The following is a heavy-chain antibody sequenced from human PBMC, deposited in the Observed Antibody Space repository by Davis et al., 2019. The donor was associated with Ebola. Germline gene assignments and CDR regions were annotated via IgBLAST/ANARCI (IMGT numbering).Heavy chain of an antibody. CDR2: IKPDGSEK. D-gene: IGHD6-6*01. CDR1: GFTFSSYG. CDR3: ARDTKAAHAP. J-gene: IGHJ5*02. Sequence: GGSLRLSCAASGFTFSSYGMHWVRQAPGKGLEWVANIKPDGSEKYYVDSVKGRFTISRDNAKNSLYLQMNSLRAEDTAVYYCARDTKAAHAPWGQGTLVTISS. V-gene: IGHV3-7*03.